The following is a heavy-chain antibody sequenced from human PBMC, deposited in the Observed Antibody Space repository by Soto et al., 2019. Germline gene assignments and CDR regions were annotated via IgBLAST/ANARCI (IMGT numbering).Heavy chain of an antibody. J-gene: IGHJ5*02. D-gene: IGHD4-17*01. CDR3: ARGRYGDYVGWFDP. CDR2: ISSNGGST. CDR1: GFTFSSYA. Sequence: EVQLVESGGGLVQPGGSLRLSCAASGFTFSSYAMHWVRQAPGKGLEYVSAISSNGGSTYYANSVKGRFTISRDNSKNTLYLQMGSLRAEDMAVYYCARGRYGDYVGWFDPWGQGTLVTVSS. V-gene: IGHV3-64*01.